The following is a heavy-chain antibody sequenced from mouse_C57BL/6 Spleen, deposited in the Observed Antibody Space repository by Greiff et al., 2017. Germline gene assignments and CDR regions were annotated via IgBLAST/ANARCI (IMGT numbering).Heavy chain of an antibody. D-gene: IGHD3-2*02. CDR1: GYTFTSYG. V-gene: IGHV1-81*01. CDR3: ARYISGKIDFAY. J-gene: IGHJ3*01. CDR2: IYPRSGNT. Sequence: VQLQQSGAELARPGASVKLSCKASGYTFTSYGISWVKQRTGQGLEWIGAIYPRSGNTYYNEKFKGKATLTADNSSSTAYMERRSLTSEDSAVYFWARYISGKIDFAYWGQGTLGTVSA.